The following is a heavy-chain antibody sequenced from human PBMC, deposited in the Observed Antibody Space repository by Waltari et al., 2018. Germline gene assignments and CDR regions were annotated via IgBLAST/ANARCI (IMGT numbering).Heavy chain of an antibody. V-gene: IGHV4-59*01. CDR3: ARDREEGVFDS. CDR2: SYYSGRT. CDR1: GDSMRRYY. J-gene: IGHJ4*02. Sequence: QVQLQESGPGLVKPSETLSLTCTVSGDSMRRYYWTWIRQSPGRGLAWIGYSYYSGRTNYNPSLKIRGIISVDMSKNQVSLQLNSVTTTDTGVYYCARDREEGVFDSWGQGTLVTVAS.